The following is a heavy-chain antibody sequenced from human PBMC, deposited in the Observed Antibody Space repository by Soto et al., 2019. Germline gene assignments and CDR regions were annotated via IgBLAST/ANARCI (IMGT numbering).Heavy chain of an antibody. CDR3: ARGGYDILTGYYPFDY. CDR1: GGSLSSYY. D-gene: IGHD3-9*01. V-gene: IGHV4-59*01. Sequence: PSETLSLTCIVSGGSLSSYYWSWIRQPPGKGLEWIAFIYYSGSTNYNPSLRSRVIISVDTSKNQFSLKLSSVTAADTAVYYCARGGYDILTGYYPFDYWGQGALVTVSS. CDR2: IYYSGST. J-gene: IGHJ4*02.